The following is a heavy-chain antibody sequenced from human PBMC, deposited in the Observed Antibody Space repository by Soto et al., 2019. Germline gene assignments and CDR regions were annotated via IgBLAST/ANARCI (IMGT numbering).Heavy chain of an antibody. J-gene: IGHJ4*02. CDR3: AGASSPYYFDY. CDR2: IYYSGST. Sequence: PSETLSLTCTVSGGSISSSSYYWGWIRQPPGKGLEWIGSIYYSGSTYYNPYLKSRVTISVDTSKNQFYLKQNSVTAVDTAVYYCAGASSPYYFDYWGQETLVTVSS. D-gene: IGHD6-6*01. V-gene: IGHV4-39*07. CDR1: GGSISSSSYY.